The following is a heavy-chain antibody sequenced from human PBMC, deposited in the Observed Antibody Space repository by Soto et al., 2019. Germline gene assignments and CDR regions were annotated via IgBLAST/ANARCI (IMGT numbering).Heavy chain of an antibody. J-gene: IGHJ2*01. V-gene: IGHV4-34*01. D-gene: IGHD3-9*01. Sequence: QVQLQQWGAGPLRPLETLSLTCGVSAGSFSGYYWAWIRQSPGKGLEWIGEINDRGSINYNPSLKSRVSISVDTSKNHYSLHLRSVTAADTAVYYCAGESHDILTGPPWVWYFDLWGRGTLVTVSS. CDR3: AGESHDILTGPPWVWYFDL. CDR1: AGSFSGYY. CDR2: INDRGSI.